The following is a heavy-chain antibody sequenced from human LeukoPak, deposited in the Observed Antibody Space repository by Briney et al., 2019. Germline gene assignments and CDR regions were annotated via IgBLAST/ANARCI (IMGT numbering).Heavy chain of an antibody. J-gene: IGHJ6*02. CDR1: GFTVSSNY. Sequence: GGSLRLSCAASGFTVSSNYMSWVRQAPGKGLEWVSVIYSGGSTYYADSVKGRFTISIDNSKNTLYLQMNSLRAEDTAVYYCARIGSYFSVGMDVWGQGTTVTVSS. V-gene: IGHV3-66*01. CDR2: IYSGGST. D-gene: IGHD3-10*01. CDR3: ARIGSYFSVGMDV.